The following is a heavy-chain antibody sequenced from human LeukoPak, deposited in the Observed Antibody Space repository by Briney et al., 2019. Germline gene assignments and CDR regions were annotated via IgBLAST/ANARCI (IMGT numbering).Heavy chain of an antibody. D-gene: IGHD2-15*01. J-gene: IGHJ4*02. CDR3: AKGGRYCSGGNCYFFDY. Sequence: GGPLRLSCAASGFTFSSYGMSWVRQAPGKGLEWVSAISGSGGSTYYADSVKGRFTISRDNSKTTLYLQMNSLRADDTAVYCCAKGGRYCSGGNCYFFDYWGQGTLVTVSS. CDR2: ISGSGGST. CDR1: GFTFSSYG. V-gene: IGHV3-23*01.